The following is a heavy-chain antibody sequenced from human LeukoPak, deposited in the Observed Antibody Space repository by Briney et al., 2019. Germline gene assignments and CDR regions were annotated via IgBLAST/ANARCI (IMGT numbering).Heavy chain of an antibody. J-gene: IGHJ4*02. CDR2: ISGSGGST. Sequence: GGSLRLSCAASGFTFSSYAMSWVRQAPGKGLEWVSAISGSGGSTYYADSVKGRFTISRDNSKNTLYVQMNSLRAEDTAIYYCAKSRSGSSNWALRIFDNWGQGTMVSVSS. CDR3: AKSRSGSSNWALRIFDN. V-gene: IGHV3-23*01. D-gene: IGHD3-10*01. CDR1: GFTFSSYA.